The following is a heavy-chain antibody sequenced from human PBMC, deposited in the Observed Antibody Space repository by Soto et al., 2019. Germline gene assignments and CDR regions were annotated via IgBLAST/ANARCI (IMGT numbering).Heavy chain of an antibody. J-gene: IGHJ6*01. V-gene: IGHV4-59*08. Sequence: QVQVQQSGPGLVKPSETLSLTCTVSSGPSKSHNWGWIRQPPGRGLEWIGYVYDTWSTSYNPSLTXXVXXSADTSTNRISLTLRFVTAADTAVYYCVRQGIGFLHGLVDVWGQGTTVIVSS. CDR1: SGPSKSHN. CDR2: VYDTWST. D-gene: IGHD3-10*01. CDR3: VRQGIGFLHGLVDV.